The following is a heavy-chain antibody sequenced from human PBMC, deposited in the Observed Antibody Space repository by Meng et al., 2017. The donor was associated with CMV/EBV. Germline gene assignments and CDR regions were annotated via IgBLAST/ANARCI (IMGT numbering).Heavy chain of an antibody. CDR2: INPNSGGT. D-gene: IGHD2-2*01. CDR3: AVSSTSFPYYFDY. J-gene: IGHJ4*02. CDR1: GYTFTGYY. Sequence: ASVKVSCKASGYTFTGYYMHWVRQAPGQGLEWMGWINPNSGGTNYAQKFQGRVTMTRDTSISTAYMELSRLRSDDTAVYYCAVSSTSFPYYFDYWGQGTLVTVSA. V-gene: IGHV1-2*02.